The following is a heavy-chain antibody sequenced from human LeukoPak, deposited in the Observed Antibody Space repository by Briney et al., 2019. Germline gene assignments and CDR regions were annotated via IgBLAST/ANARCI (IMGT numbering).Heavy chain of an antibody. CDR3: ARESFAARWD. D-gene: IGHD6-6*01. CDR1: GFPFRRYR. J-gene: IGHJ4*02. CDR2: KKQDGSQK. V-gene: IGHV3-7*01. Sequence: GGSLRLSCAASGFPFRRYRMSWVRQAPGKGLEWVANKKQDGSQKSYVDYVKGRLTISRDNANNLLYLQMNSLRAEDTAVYYCARESFAARWDWGQGTLVTVSS.